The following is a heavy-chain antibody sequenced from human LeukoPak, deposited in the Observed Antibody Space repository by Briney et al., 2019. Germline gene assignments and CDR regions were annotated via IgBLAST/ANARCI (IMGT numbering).Heavy chain of an antibody. CDR1: GGSIGRYY. V-gene: IGHV4-59*08. CDR2: NYSGST. D-gene: IGHD4-23*01. Sequence: SSETLSLTCTVSGGSIGRYYWSWIRQPPGKGLEWIGYNYSGSTNHNPSLKSRVTMSVDTSKNQFSLKLTSVTAADTAGYYCARHNYGGNPEDGMDVWGQGTTVTVSS. J-gene: IGHJ6*02. CDR3: ARHNYGGNPEDGMDV.